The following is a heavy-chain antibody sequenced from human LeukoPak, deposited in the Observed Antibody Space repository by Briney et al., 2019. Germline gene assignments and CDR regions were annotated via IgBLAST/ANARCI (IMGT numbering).Heavy chain of an antibody. J-gene: IGHJ3*02. D-gene: IGHD3-10*01. V-gene: IGHV3-43*02. CDR2: IGNDGST. Sequence: PGGSLRLSCAASGFTFDDHAMHWVRQAPGKGLEWVSLIGNDGSTKYADSVKGRFTISRGSSKNSLYLEMHSLRTEDTALYYCASQTKHYYGSGSYWTASDIWGQGTMATVSS. CDR1: GFTFDDHA. CDR3: ASQTKHYYGSGSYWTASDI.